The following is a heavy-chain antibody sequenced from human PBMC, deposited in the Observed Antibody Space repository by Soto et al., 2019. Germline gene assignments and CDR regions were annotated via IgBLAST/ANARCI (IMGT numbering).Heavy chain of an antibody. CDR1: GFTFEDSA. CDR3: AREWDIVVLPAAVPRGYSYGMLGY. J-gene: IGHJ4*02. V-gene: IGHV3-9*01. Sequence: GGSLRLSCAAFGFTFEDSAMHWIRQTPGKGLEWVAGINWNGGSVGYADSVKGRFTISRDNANNSLFLQMDSLRSEDTAVYYCAREWDIVVLPAAVPRGYSYGMLGYWRQGTLVTVSS. D-gene: IGHD2-2*01. CDR2: INWNGGSV.